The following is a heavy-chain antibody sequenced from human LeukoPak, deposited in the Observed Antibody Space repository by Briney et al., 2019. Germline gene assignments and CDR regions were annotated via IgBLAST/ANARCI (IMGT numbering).Heavy chain of an antibody. J-gene: IGHJ5*02. Sequence: GASVKVSCKASGYTFTSYYMHWVRQAPGQGLKWMGIINPSGGSTSYAQKFQGRVTMTRDTSTSTVYMELSSLRSEDTAVYYCARGIVVAHDGGWFDPWGQGTLVTVSS. D-gene: IGHD3-22*01. CDR1: GYTFTSYY. CDR2: INPSGGST. V-gene: IGHV1-46*01. CDR3: ARGIVVAHDGGWFDP.